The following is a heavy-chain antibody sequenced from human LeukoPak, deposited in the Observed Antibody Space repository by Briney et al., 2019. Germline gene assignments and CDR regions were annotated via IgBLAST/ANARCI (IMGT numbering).Heavy chain of an antibody. J-gene: IGHJ4*02. CDR2: TRNKANSYTT. Sequence: GGSLRLSCAVSGFTFSSYWMSWVRQAPRKGLEWVGRTRNKANSYTTEYAASVKGRFTISRDDSKNSLYLQMNSLKTEDTAVYYCARAGSSGWHNDYWGQGTLVTVSS. CDR3: ARAGSSGWHNDY. V-gene: IGHV3-72*01. CDR1: GFTFSSYW. D-gene: IGHD6-19*01.